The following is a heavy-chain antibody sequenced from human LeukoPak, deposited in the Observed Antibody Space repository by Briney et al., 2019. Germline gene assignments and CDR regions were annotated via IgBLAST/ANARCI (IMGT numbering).Heavy chain of an antibody. CDR1: GIHFRIYE. D-gene: IGHD3/OR15-3a*01. Sequence: GRSLRLSCVASGIHFRIYEMIWVPHAPGKGLEWVSHIRRGSSPIYYTDSVQGRFTISRDNAKQSLDLHMNTLRAEDTGLYYCNAGLEYWGQGTLVTVSA. J-gene: IGHJ4*02. CDR3: NAGLEY. CDR2: IRRGSSPI. V-gene: IGHV3-48*03.